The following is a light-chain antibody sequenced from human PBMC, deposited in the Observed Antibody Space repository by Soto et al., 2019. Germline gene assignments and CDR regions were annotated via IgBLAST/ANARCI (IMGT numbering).Light chain of an antibody. CDR3: QSYDFSLTGVV. CDR1: SSNIGAHYD. Sequence: QSVLTQPPSVSGAPGRRVAISCIGTSSNIGAHYDVHWYQQLPGTAPKLLIYGNKNRPAGVPDRFSGSKSGTSASLAITGVQAEDEADYYCQSYDFSLTGVVFGGGTKLTVL. J-gene: IGLJ2*01. V-gene: IGLV1-40*01. CDR2: GNK.